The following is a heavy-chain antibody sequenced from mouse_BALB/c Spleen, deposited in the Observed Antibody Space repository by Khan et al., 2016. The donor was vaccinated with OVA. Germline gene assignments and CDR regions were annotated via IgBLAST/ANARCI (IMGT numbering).Heavy chain of an antibody. CDR2: INSDGDYT. CDR3: ARSPYGNFAY. Sequence: EVELVVSGGGLVKPGGSLKLSCAASGFTFSTFAMSWVRQTPEKRLEWVATINSDGDYTYFPDNVTGRFTISRDNAKNTLYLQRNSLRSEDTASDDCARSPYGNFAYWGQGTLGKVSA. CDR1: GFTFSTFA. D-gene: IGHD2-1*01. J-gene: IGHJ3*01. V-gene: IGHV5-9-3*01.